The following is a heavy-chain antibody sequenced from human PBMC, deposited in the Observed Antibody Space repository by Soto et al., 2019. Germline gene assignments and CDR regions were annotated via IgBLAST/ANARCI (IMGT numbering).Heavy chain of an antibody. CDR1: GGSISSYY. CDR3: ARAGGASGRFPGRSYGYADYSYYYGMDV. J-gene: IGHJ6*02. CDR2: IYYSGST. V-gene: IGHV4-59*01. Sequence: SETLSLTCTVSGGSISSYYWSWIRQPPGKGLEWIGYIYYSGSTNYNPSLKSRVTISVDTSKNQFSLKLSSVTAGDTAVYYCARAGGASGRFPGRSYGYADYSYYYGMDVWGQGTTITVSS. D-gene: IGHD5-18*01.